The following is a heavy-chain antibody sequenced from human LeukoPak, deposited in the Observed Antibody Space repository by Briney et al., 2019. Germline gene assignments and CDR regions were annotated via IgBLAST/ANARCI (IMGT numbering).Heavy chain of an antibody. V-gene: IGHV1-18*01. J-gene: IGHJ4*02. Sequence: ASVKVSCKASGYTFTSYGISWVRQAPGQGLEWMGWISAYNGNTNYAQKLQGRVTMTTDTSTSTAYMELRSLRSDDTAVYYCARDGINVDTAMARFDYWGQGTLVTVSS. CDR1: GYTFTSYG. CDR2: ISAYNGNT. D-gene: IGHD5-18*01. CDR3: ARDGINVDTAMARFDY.